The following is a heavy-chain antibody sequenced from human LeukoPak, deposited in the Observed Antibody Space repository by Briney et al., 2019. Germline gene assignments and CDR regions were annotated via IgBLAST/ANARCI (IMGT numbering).Heavy chain of an antibody. CDR3: SRAYCRGGSCYSLTAY. J-gene: IGHJ4*02. Sequence: GETLRLSCAASGVTFSSYEMNWVCQAPGTGLERVSYSSSSGSTINYADSVKDRCTISRNNTTNTLYLQVNSLMTDATTAYYCSRAYCRGGSCYSLTAYWGEGSLVTVHS. D-gene: IGHD2-15*01. CDR2: SSSSGSTI. CDR1: GVTFSSYE. V-gene: IGHV3-48*03.